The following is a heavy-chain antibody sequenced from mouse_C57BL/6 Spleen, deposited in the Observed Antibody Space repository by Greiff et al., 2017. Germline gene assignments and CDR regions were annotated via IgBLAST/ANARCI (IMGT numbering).Heavy chain of an antibody. D-gene: IGHD2-5*01. CDR2: IYPGDGDT. CDR3: ARGSAYYSNCEAMED. V-gene: IGHV1-80*01. J-gene: IGHJ4*01. CDR1: GYAFSSYW. Sequence: VKLVESGAELVKPGASVKISCKASGYAFSSYWMNWVKQRPGKGLEWIGQIYPGDGDTNYNGKFKGKATLTADKSSSTAYMQLSSLTSEDSAGYFCARGSAYYSNCEAMEDWGEGDSETVSS.